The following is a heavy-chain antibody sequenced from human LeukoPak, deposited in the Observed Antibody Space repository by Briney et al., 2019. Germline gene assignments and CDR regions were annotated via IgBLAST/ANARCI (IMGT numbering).Heavy chain of an antibody. CDR2: IYSGGST. J-gene: IGHJ4*02. Sequence: PGGSLRLSCAASGFTVSSNYMNWVRQAPGKGLEWVSIIYSGGSTYYTDSVKGRFTISRDKSKNTLYLQMNSLRAEDTAVYYCASGYCSGGSCYPVYLDYWGQGTLVTVSS. CDR3: ASGYCSGGSCYPVYLDY. D-gene: IGHD2-15*01. V-gene: IGHV3-66*02. CDR1: GFTVSSNY.